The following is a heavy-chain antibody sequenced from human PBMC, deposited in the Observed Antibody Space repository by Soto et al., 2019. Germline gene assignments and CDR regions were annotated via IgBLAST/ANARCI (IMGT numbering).Heavy chain of an antibody. J-gene: IGHJ4*02. Sequence: QVQLVQSGAEVKKPGASVKVSCKASGYTFTSYAMHWVRQAPGQRLEWMGWINAGNGNTKYSQKFQGRVTITRDTXASTVSVELSSLRSEDTAVYYCARDSRWGWELLGYWGQGTLVTVSS. V-gene: IGHV1-3*01. CDR2: INAGNGNT. D-gene: IGHD1-26*01. CDR1: GYTFTSYA. CDR3: ARDSRWGWELLGY.